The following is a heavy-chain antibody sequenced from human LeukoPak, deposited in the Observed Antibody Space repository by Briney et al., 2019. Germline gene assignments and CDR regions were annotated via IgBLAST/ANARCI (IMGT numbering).Heavy chain of an antibody. J-gene: IGHJ4*02. CDR2: ISSRGDT. D-gene: IGHD4-17*01. Sequence: SETLSLTCIVSGGSITNYHWSWIRQPAGKGLQWIGRISSRGDTNYNPSLKSRVIMSVDTSKNQFSLKLHSLTAADTAVYYCAREYGDFDYWGRGTLVTVSS. CDR3: AREYGDFDY. V-gene: IGHV4-4*07. CDR1: GGSITNYH.